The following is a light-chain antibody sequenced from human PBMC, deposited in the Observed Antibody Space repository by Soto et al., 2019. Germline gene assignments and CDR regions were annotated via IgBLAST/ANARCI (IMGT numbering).Light chain of an antibody. CDR1: SGHSSYA. CDR3: QTWGTAIVV. Sequence: QSVLTQSPSASASLGASVKLTCTLSSGHSSYAIAWHQQQPEKGPRYLMKLNSAGSHSKGDGIPDRFSGSSSGAERYLTISSLQSEDEADYYCQTWGTAIVVFGGGTKLTVL. V-gene: IGLV4-69*01. J-gene: IGLJ2*01. CDR2: LNSAGSH.